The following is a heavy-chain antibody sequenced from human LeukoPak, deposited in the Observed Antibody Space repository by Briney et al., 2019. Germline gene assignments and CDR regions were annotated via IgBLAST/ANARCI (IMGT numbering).Heavy chain of an antibody. J-gene: IGHJ4*02. D-gene: IGHD2-15*01. CDR1: GYTFSGFY. CDR2: ISPSTGGT. Sequence: VASVKVSCKASGYTFSGFYIHWVRQAPGRGLEWMGWISPSTGGTNYAQKFQGRVTMTGDTSISTAYMELSGLTSDDRAVYYCARDHCSGGTCYPDNWGQGTLVTVSS. V-gene: IGHV1-2*02. CDR3: ARDHCSGGTCYPDN.